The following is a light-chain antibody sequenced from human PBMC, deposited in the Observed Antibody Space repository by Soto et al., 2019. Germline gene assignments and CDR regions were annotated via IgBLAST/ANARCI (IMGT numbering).Light chain of an antibody. CDR1: SSDIGGYNY. Sequence: TQPRSVSGSRGQSVTISSTGTSSDIGGYNYVSWYQQHPGKAPKLIIFDVSERPSGVPARFSGSKSGNTAPLTISGLQADDEADYYCCSYAGSYTYVFGSGTKVTVL. V-gene: IGLV2-11*01. J-gene: IGLJ1*01. CDR2: DVS. CDR3: CSYAGSYTYV.